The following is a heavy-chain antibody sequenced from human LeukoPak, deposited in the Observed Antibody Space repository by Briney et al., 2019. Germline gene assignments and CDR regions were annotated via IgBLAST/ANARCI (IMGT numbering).Heavy chain of an antibody. V-gene: IGHV4-38-2*02. D-gene: IGHD4-23*01. Sequence: SETLSLTCTVSGYSISSGYYWGWIRQPPGKGLEWIGSIYHSGSTYYNPSLKSRVTISVDTSKNQFSLKLSSVTAADTAVYYCARDIPMTTVVRGANWGQGTLVTVSS. CDR1: GYSISSGYY. J-gene: IGHJ4*02. CDR2: IYHSGST. CDR3: ARDIPMTTVVRGAN.